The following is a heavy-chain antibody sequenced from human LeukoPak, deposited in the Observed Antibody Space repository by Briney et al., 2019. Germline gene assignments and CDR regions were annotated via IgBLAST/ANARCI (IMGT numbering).Heavy chain of an antibody. V-gene: IGHV3-9*03. Sequence: GRSLRLSCAASGFTFDDYAMHWDRQAPGKGLEWVSGISWNSGSIGYADSVKGRFTISRDNAKNSLYLQMNSLRAEDMALYYCAKDLTHYYDSSGYFDHWGQGTLVTVSS. J-gene: IGHJ4*02. CDR1: GFTFDDYA. D-gene: IGHD3-22*01. CDR3: AKDLTHYYDSSGYFDH. CDR2: ISWNSGSI.